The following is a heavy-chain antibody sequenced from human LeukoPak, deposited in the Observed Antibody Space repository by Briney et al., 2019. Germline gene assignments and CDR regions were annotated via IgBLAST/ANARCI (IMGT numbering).Heavy chain of an antibody. CDR3: ARVRYYGSDYYFDY. CDR1: GFTVSSNY. Sequence: GGSLRLSCAASGFTVSSNYMSWVRQAPGKGLEWVPVIYSGGSTYYADSVKGRFTISRDNSKNTLYLQMNSLRAEDTAVYYCARVRYYGSDYYFDYWGQGTLVTVSS. V-gene: IGHV3-53*01. J-gene: IGHJ4*02. CDR2: IYSGGST. D-gene: IGHD3-10*01.